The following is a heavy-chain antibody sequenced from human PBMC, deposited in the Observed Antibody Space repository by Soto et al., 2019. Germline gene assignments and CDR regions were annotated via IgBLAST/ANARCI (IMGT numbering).Heavy chain of an antibody. V-gene: IGHV1-3*05. CDR3: ARDPSYYGMDV. CDR1: GYTFTSYA. J-gene: IGHJ6*02. CDR2: INAGNGNT. Sequence: QVQLVQSGAEEKKPGASVKVSCKASGYTFTSYAMPWGRQAPGQRLEWMGWINAGNGNTKYSQKFQGRVTITRDTSASTAYMELSSLRSEDTAVYYCARDPSYYGMDVWGQGTTVTVSS.